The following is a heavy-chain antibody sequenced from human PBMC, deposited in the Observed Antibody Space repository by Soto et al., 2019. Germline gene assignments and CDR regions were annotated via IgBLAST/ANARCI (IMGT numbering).Heavy chain of an antibody. D-gene: IGHD2-21*01. Sequence: GGSLRLSCAASGFTVSSNYMSWVRQAPGKGLEWVSVIYSGGSTYYADSVKGRFIISRDNSKNTLYLQMNSLRAEDTAVYYCATAYRGGSLPHFDYWGQGTLVTVSS. CDR2: IYSGGST. V-gene: IGHV3-53*01. CDR1: GFTVSSNY. CDR3: ATAYRGGSLPHFDY. J-gene: IGHJ4*02.